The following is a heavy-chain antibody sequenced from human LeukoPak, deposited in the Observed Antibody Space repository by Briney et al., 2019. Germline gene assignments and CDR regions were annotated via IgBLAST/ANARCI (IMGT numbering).Heavy chain of an antibody. CDR2: IIPIFGTA. J-gene: IGHJ5*02. CDR1: GGTFSSYA. Sequence: SVKVSCKASGGTFSSYAISWVRQAPGHGLEWMGGIIPIFGTANYAQKFQGRVTITTDESTSTAYMELSSLRSEDTAVYYCASLGYCSSTSCYTLGFNWFDPWGQGTLVTASS. CDR3: ASLGYCSSTSCYTLGFNWFDP. D-gene: IGHD2-2*02. V-gene: IGHV1-69*05.